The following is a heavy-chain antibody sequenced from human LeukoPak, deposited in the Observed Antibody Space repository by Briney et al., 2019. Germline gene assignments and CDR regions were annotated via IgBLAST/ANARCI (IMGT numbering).Heavy chain of an antibody. CDR1: GYTFTGHY. D-gene: IGHD1-1*01. CDR2: MNPDSGGT. V-gene: IGHV1-2*02. CDR3: ARDLIAGKTAFFRPDWFPP. Sequence: ASVKVSCKASGYTFTGHYIHWIRHVPGQGLEWMGWMNPDSGGTNYAQKFQGRVTMTRDTSTNTAYMDLNRLESYDTAVYYCARDLIAGKTAFFRPDWFPPWGQGTRLNVS. J-gene: IGHJ5*02.